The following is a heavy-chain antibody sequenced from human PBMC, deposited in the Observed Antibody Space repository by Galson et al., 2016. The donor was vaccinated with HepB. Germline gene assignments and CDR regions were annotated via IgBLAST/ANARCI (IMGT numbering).Heavy chain of an antibody. V-gene: IGHV1-69*08. Sequence: SVKVSCKASGGTYNSYTINWVRQAPGQGLEWMGRIIPILETPNYAQKFEGRVTITVDKSTSTIYMELSSRTFEDTAVYYCASLQRGSSAFSFYYYGLDVWGQGTTVTVSS. CDR3: ASLQRGSSAFSFYYYGLDV. CDR2: IIPILETP. CDR1: GGTYNSYT. D-gene: IGHD6-6*01. J-gene: IGHJ6*02.